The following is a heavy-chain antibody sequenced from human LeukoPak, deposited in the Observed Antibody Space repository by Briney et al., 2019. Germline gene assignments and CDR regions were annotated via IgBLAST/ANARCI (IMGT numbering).Heavy chain of an antibody. V-gene: IGHV3-21*01. D-gene: IGHD6-6*01. CDR1: GFPFSSHG. Sequence: GGSLRLSCVASGFPFSSHGMNWVRQAPGKGLEWVSSISSSSSYIYYADSVKGRFTISRDNAKNSLYLQMNSLRAEDTAVYYCARDVKGIAARLLGNWFDPWGQGTLVTVSS. CDR3: ARDVKGIAARLLGNWFDP. CDR2: ISSSSSYI. J-gene: IGHJ5*02.